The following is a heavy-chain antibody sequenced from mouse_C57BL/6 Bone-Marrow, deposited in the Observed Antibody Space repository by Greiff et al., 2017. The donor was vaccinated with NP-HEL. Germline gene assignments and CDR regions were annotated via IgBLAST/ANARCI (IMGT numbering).Heavy chain of an antibody. CDR1: GYTFTTYP. Sequence: QVQLQQSGAELVKPGASVKMSCKASGYTFTTYPIEWVKQNHGKSLEWIGNFHPYNDDTEYNEKFKNKATLTVEKSSSTVYLELSRLTSDDSPVYYCARGGNYWYYFDYWGQGTTLTVSS. V-gene: IGHV1-47*01. J-gene: IGHJ2*01. CDR2: FHPYNDDT. CDR3: ARGGNYWYYFDY. D-gene: IGHD2-1*01.